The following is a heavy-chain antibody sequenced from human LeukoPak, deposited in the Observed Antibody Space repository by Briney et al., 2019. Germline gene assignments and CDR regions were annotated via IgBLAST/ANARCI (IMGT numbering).Heavy chain of an antibody. J-gene: IGHJ4*02. V-gene: IGHV4-59*01. CDR3: ARTDLGFWSDYYTRYYFDY. Sequence: SETLSLTCTVSGGSISSYYWSWIRQPPGKGLEWIGYIYYSGSTNYNPSLKSRVTISVDTSKNQFSLKLSSVTAADTAVYYCARTDLGFWSDYYTRYYFDYWGQGTLVTVSS. CDR1: GGSISSYY. CDR2: IYYSGST. D-gene: IGHD3-3*01.